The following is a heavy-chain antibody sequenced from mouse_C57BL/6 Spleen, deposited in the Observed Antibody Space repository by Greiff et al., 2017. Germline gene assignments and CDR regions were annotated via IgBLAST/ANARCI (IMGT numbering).Heavy chain of an antibody. CDR2: IYPRSGNT. V-gene: IGHV1-81*01. J-gene: IGHJ4*01. CDR3: ARSGVVAKAMDY. CDR1: GYTFTSYG. Sequence: VQLKESGAELARPGASVKLSCKASGYTFTSYGISWVKQRTGQGLEWIGEIYPRSGNTYYNEKFKGKATLTADKSSSTAYMELRSLTSEDSAVYFCARSGVVAKAMDYWGQGTSVTVSS. D-gene: IGHD1-1*01.